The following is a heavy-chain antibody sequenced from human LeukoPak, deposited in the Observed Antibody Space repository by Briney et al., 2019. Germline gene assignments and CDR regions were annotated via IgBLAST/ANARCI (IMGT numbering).Heavy chain of an antibody. CDR2: IKQDGSEQ. CDR1: GFTFSSYW. CDR3: ARDPYSSTWSYGMDV. Sequence: PGGSLRLSCAASGFTFSSYWMSWVRQAPGKGLEWVADIKQDGSEQVYLDSVKGRFTISRDSAKNSLFLQMNTLRAEDTAVYYCARDPYSSTWSYGMDVWGQGTTVTVSS. V-gene: IGHV3-7*05. J-gene: IGHJ6*02. D-gene: IGHD6-6*01.